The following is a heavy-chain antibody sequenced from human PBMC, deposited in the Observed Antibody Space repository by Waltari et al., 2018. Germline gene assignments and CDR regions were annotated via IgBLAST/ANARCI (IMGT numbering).Heavy chain of an antibody. V-gene: IGHV5-51*03. CDR3: ARLGDSGKGSYYYYYMDV. CDR2: IYPGDSDT. J-gene: IGHJ6*03. Sequence: EVQLVQSGAEVKKPGESLKISCKGSGYSFTSYWIGWVRQVPGKGLEWMGIIYPGDSDTRYSPSFQGQVTISADKSISTAYLQWSSLKASDTAMYYCARLGDSGKGSYYYYYMDVWGKGTTVTVSS. D-gene: IGHD1-26*01. CDR1: GYSFTSYW.